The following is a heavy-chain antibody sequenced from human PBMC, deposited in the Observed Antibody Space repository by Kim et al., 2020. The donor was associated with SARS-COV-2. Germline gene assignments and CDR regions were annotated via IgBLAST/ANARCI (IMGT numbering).Heavy chain of an antibody. V-gene: IGHV3-30*04. CDR3: ARNQQRVY. D-gene: IGHD6-13*01. Sequence: GGSLRLSCAASGFTFSSYAMHWVRQAPGKGLEWVAVISYDGSNKYYAYSVKGRFTISRDNSKNTLYLQMNSLRAEDTAVYYCARNQQRVYWGQGTLVTVSS. CDR2: ISYDGSNK. J-gene: IGHJ4*02. CDR1: GFTFSSYA.